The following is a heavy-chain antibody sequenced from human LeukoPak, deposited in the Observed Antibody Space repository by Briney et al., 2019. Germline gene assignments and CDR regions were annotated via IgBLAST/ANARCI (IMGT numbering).Heavy chain of an antibody. CDR3: AGRVLRYFDWFY. Sequence: PSETLSLTCTVSGGSISSGSYYWSWIRQPAGKGLEWIGRIYTSGSTNYNPSLKSRVTISVDTSKNQFSLKLSSVTAADTAVYYCAGRVLRYFDWFYWGQGALVTVSS. CDR2: IYTSGST. D-gene: IGHD3-9*01. CDR1: GGSISSGSYY. J-gene: IGHJ4*02. V-gene: IGHV4-61*02.